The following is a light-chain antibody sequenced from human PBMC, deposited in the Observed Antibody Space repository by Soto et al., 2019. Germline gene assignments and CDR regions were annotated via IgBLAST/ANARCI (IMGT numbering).Light chain of an antibody. CDR2: EVS. CDR3: TSFAPGRIYV. V-gene: IGLV2-14*03. Sequence: QSVLTQPASVSGSPGQSSTISCSGTSSDIGDYDYVSWYQQHPGRAPKLIIYEVSHRFSGLSYRFAVSKSGNTASLTISRLLAEDEGDHYSTSFAPGRIYVFGSGTKVTVL. J-gene: IGLJ1*01. CDR1: SSDIGDYDY.